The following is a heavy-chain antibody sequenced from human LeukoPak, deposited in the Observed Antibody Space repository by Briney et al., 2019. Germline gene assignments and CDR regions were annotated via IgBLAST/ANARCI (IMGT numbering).Heavy chain of an antibody. CDR2: ISGSGGST. J-gene: IGHJ4*02. CDR1: GFTFSSYA. Sequence: PGGSLRLSCAASGFTFSSYAMSWVRQAPGKGLEWVSAISGSGGSTYYADSVKGRFTISRDNSKNTLYLQMSRLRAEDTAVYYCAILGIAARFDYWGQGTLVTVSS. V-gene: IGHV3-23*01. D-gene: IGHD6-13*01. CDR3: AILGIAARFDY.